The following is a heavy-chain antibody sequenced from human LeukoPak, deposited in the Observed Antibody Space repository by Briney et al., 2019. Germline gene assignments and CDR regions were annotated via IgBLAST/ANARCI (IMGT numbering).Heavy chain of an antibody. CDR1: GGSISTSNYY. V-gene: IGHV4-39*01. Sequence: SETLSLTCTVSGGSISTSNYYWGWIRQPPGKGLEWIGSISYSGSTYYNPSLKSRVTISVDTSESQFPLKLSSVTATDTAVYYCAERRFYRPFDYWGQGTLVTVSS. CDR2: ISYSGST. D-gene: IGHD1-1*01. J-gene: IGHJ4*02. CDR3: AERRFYRPFDY.